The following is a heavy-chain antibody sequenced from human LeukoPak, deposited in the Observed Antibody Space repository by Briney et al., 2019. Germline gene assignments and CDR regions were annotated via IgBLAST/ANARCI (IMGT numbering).Heavy chain of an antibody. Sequence: GGSLRLSCATSGFTFSDYYMSWIRQAPGKGLEWVSYISGSGSTIYYADSVKGRFTISRDNAKNSLYLQMNSLRAEDTAVYYCARESTGYDILTGYYRGNFDYWGQGTLVTVSS. CDR3: ARESTGYDILTGYYRGNFDY. CDR2: ISGSGSTI. D-gene: IGHD3-9*01. J-gene: IGHJ4*02. V-gene: IGHV3-11*01. CDR1: GFTFSDYY.